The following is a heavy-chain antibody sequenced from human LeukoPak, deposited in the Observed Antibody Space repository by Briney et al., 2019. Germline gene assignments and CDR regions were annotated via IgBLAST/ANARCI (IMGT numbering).Heavy chain of an antibody. V-gene: IGHV3-48*01. CDR3: ARIDYGVRPEAFDI. D-gene: IGHD4-17*01. J-gene: IGHJ3*02. CDR2: ISGSSSSSDGGAI. CDR1: GFTFSTYS. Sequence: GGSLRLSCTASGFTFSTYSMNWVRQAPGRGLEWVSYISGSSSSSDGGAIQYADSVKGRFTISRDNDKNSLYLQMNSLRIEDTAVYYCARIDYGVRPEAFDIWGQGTMVTVSS.